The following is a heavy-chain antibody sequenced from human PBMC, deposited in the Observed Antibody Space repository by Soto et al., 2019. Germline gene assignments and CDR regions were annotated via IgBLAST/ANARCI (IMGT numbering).Heavy chain of an antibody. V-gene: IGHV1-69*08. Sequence: QVQLVQSGAEVKKPGSSVKVSCKASGGTFSSHTLSWVRQAPGQGLEWMGRIIPIFGKANYAQKFQDRVTITAGKSTSTVYMELSSLRSEDTAVYYCAGGVTTVPFDYWGQGTLVIVSS. CDR3: AGGVTTVPFDY. CDR2: IIPIFGKA. D-gene: IGHD4-4*01. J-gene: IGHJ4*02. CDR1: GGTFSSHT.